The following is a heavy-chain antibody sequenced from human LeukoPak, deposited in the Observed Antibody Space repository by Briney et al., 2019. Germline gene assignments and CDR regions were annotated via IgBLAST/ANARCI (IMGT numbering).Heavy chain of an antibody. D-gene: IGHD3-10*01. J-gene: IGHJ4*02. CDR1: GYSFTRYF. V-gene: IGHV1-46*01. CDR3: ARGKVVTMVRGVIITYFDY. CDR2: ITPSDGST. Sequence: ASVKVSCKASGYSFTRYFIHWVRQAPGQGLEWMGIITPSDGSTSYAQKFQGRATMTRDTSTSTVYMELSSLRSEDTAVYYCARGKVVTMVRGVIITYFDYWGQGTLVTVSS.